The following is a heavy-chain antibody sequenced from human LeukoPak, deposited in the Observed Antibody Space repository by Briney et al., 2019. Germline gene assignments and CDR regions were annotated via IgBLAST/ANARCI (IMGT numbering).Heavy chain of an antibody. CDR2: IYYSGST. Sequence: SETLSLTCTVSGGSISSSSYYWGWIRQPPGQGLEWIGSIYYSGSTYYNPSLKSRVTISVDTSKNQFSLKLSSVTAADTGVYYCASLTSGYDSMLYYYYYMDVWGKGTTVTISS. D-gene: IGHD5-12*01. CDR3: ASLTSGYDSMLYYYYYMDV. J-gene: IGHJ6*03. CDR1: GGSISSSSYY. V-gene: IGHV4-39*01.